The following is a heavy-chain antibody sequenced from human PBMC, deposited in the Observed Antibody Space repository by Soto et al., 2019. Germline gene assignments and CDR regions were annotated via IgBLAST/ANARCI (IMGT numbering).Heavy chain of an antibody. CDR3: ARAKSGSGYYFFAFDI. CDR2: INPSGGST. V-gene: IGHV1-46*01. Sequence: ASAKVSCKASGYTFTSYYMHWVRQAPGQGLEWMGIINPSGGSTSYAQKFQGRVTMTRDTSTSTVYMELSSLRSEDTAVYYCARAKSGSGYYFFAFDIWGQGTMVTVSS. D-gene: IGHD3-22*01. J-gene: IGHJ3*02. CDR1: GYTFTSYY.